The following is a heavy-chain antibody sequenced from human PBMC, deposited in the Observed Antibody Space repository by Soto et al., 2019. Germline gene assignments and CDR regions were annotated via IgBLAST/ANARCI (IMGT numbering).Heavy chain of an antibody. V-gene: IGHV4-4*02. CDR1: GGSISSTNW. CDR3: ATLPPRIVVVVLPIPS. J-gene: IGHJ4*02. Sequence: PSETLSLTCVVSGGSISSTNWWTWVRQTPGKGLEWIGEVYHTGSTKYNPSLKNRVTISLDKSNNRFSLNLKSVTAADTAVYYCATLPPRIVVVVLPIPSWGQGTLVTVS. D-gene: IGHD2-15*01. CDR2: VYHTGST.